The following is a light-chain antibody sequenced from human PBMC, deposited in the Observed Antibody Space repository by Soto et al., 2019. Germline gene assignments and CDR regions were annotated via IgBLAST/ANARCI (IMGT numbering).Light chain of an antibody. CDR2: EVT. CDR1: SNDVGGYNY. V-gene: IGLV2-14*01. Sequence: QSALTQPASVSGSPGQSITISCTGTSNDVGGYNYVSWYQQHPGKAPKLVIYEVTYRPSGVSNRFSGSKSGNTASLTISGLQAEDEAYYYCTSYTTSRDVVFGGGTKLTVL. CDR3: TSYTTSRDVV. J-gene: IGLJ2*01.